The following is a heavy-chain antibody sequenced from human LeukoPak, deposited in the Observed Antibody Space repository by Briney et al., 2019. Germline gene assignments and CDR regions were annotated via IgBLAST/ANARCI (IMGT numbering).Heavy chain of an antibody. J-gene: IGHJ4*02. CDR1: GGSISSSSYY. CDR2: IYYSGST. CDR3: ARVTVTECSDY. D-gene: IGHD4-11*01. V-gene: IGHV4-39*01. Sequence: PSETLSLTCTVSGGSISSSSYYWGWIRQPPGKGLEWIGSIYYSGSTYYDPSLKSRVTISVDTSKNQFSLKLSSVTAADTAVYYCARVTVTECSDYWGQGTLVTVSS.